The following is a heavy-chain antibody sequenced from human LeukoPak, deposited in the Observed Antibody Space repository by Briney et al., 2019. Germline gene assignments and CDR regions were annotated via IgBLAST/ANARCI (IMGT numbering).Heavy chain of an antibody. Sequence: KPSETLSLTCAVYGGSFSGYYWSWIRQPPGKGLEWIGEINHSGSTNYNPSLKSRVTISVDTSKNQFSLKLSSVTAADTAVYYCARTGSWYYYFDYWGQGALVTVSS. CDR2: INHSGST. D-gene: IGHD6-13*01. J-gene: IGHJ4*02. CDR1: GGSFSGYY. V-gene: IGHV4-34*01. CDR3: ARTGSWYYYFDY.